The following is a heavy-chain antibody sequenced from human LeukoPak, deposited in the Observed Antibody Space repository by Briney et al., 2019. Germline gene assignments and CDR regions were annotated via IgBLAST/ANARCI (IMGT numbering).Heavy chain of an antibody. CDR1: GFTFSSYA. CDR2: ISGSGGST. J-gene: IGHJ4*02. V-gene: IGHV3-23*01. Sequence: GGSLRPSCAASGFTFSSYAMSWVRQAPGKGLEWVSAISGSGGSTYYADSVKGRFTISRDNSKNTLYLQMNSLRAEDTAVYYCARYARGSYCSSTSCYLPNRDYWGQGTLVTVSS. CDR3: ARYARGSYCSSTSCYLPNRDY. D-gene: IGHD2-2*01.